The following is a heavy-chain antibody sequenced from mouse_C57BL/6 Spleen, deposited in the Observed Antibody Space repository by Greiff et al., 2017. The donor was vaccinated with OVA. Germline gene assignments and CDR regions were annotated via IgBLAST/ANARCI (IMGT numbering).Heavy chain of an antibody. CDR2: ISDGGSYT. CDR1: GFTFSSYA. Sequence: DVKLVESGGGLVKPGGSLKLSCAASGFTFSSYAMSWVRQTPEKRLEWVATISDGGSYTYYPDNVKGRFTISRDNAKNNLYLQMSHLKSEDTAMYYCARAGSTSWYFDVWGTGTTVTVSS. CDR3: ARAGSTSWYFDV. D-gene: IGHD1-1*01. J-gene: IGHJ1*03. V-gene: IGHV5-4*03.